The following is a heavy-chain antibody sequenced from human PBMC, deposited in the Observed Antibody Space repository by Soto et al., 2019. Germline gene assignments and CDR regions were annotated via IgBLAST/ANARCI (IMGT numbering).Heavy chain of an antibody. CDR3: ARVGDSSIAALKGGAPIGREYYFDY. CDR2: INHSGST. Sequence: QVQLQQWGAGLLKPSETLSLTCAVYGGSFSGYYWSWIRQPPGKGLEWIGEINHSGSTNYNPSLKSRVTISVDTSKNQFSLKLSSVTAADTAVYYCARVGDSSIAALKGGAPIGREYYFDYWGQGTLVTVSS. D-gene: IGHD6-6*01. J-gene: IGHJ4*02. V-gene: IGHV4-34*01. CDR1: GGSFSGYY.